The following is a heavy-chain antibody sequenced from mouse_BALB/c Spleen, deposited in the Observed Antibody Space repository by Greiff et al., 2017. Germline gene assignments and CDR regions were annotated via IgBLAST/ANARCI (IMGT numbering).Heavy chain of an antibody. CDR3: ARDSDYDRDYYAMDY. D-gene: IGHD2-4*01. J-gene: IGHJ4*01. CDR2: ISDGGSYT. V-gene: IGHV5-4*02. Sequence: DVMLVESGGGLVKPGGSLKLSCAASGFTFSDYYMYWVRQTPEKRLEWVATISDGGSYTYYPYSVKGRFTISRDNAKNNLYLQMSSLKSEDTAMYYCARDSDYDRDYYAMDYWGQGTSVTVSS. CDR1: GFTFSDYY.